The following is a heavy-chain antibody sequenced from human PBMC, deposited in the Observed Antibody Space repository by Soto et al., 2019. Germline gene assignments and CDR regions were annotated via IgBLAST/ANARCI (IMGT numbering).Heavy chain of an antibody. V-gene: IGHV3-30*03. CDR1: GFTFSSYG. CDR2: ISYDGSNK. D-gene: IGHD4-17*01. Sequence: QVQLVESGGGVVQPGRSLRLSCAASGFTFSSYGMHWVRQAPGKGLEWVAVISYDGSNKYYADSVKGRFTISRDNSKNTLYLQMNSLRAEDTAVYYCALATVTYYFDYWGQGTLVTVSS. J-gene: IGHJ4*02. CDR3: ALATVTYYFDY.